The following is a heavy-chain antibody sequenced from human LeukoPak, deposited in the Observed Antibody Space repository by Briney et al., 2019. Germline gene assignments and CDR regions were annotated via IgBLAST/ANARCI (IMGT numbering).Heavy chain of an antibody. D-gene: IGHD3-10*01. CDR3: ARGQVVYYYGSGSYYRRWFDP. Sequence: SETLSLTCAVYGGSFSGYYWSWIRQPPGKGLEWIGEINHSGSTNYNPSLKSRVTISVDTSKNQFSLKLSSVTAADTAVYYCARGQVVYYYGSGSYYRRWFDPWGQGTLVTVSS. CDR1: GGSFSGYY. J-gene: IGHJ5*02. V-gene: IGHV4-34*01. CDR2: INHSGST.